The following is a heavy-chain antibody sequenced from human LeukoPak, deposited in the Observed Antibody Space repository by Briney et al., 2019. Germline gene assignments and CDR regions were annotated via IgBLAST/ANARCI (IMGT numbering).Heavy chain of an antibody. J-gene: IGHJ4*02. CDR1: GGSISSSSYY. V-gene: IGHV4-39*01. Sequence: PSETLSLTCTVSGGSISSSSYYWGWIRQPPGKGLEWIGTIYYSGSTYYNPSLKSRVTISVDTSKNQFSLKLSSVTAADTAVYYCARHLPAAILSNFDYWGQGTLVTVSS. CDR2: IYYSGST. CDR3: ARHLPAAILSNFDY. D-gene: IGHD2-2*01.